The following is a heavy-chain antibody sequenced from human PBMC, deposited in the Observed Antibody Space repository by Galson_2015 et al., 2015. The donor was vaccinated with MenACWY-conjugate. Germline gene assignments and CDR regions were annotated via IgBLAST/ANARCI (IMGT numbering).Heavy chain of an antibody. CDR3: ARPGGDYEQRTFFDY. Sequence: SVKVSCKASGDSFNTYSFNWIRQAPGQGPEWLGGLIPVFHTTDYAQRFQGGLTITADESTSTVYMELSSLRSDDTAIYYCARPGGDYEQRTFFDYWGQGTLVTVSS. J-gene: IGHJ4*02. CDR2: LIPVFHTT. D-gene: IGHD4-17*01. CDR1: GDSFNTYS. V-gene: IGHV1-69*13.